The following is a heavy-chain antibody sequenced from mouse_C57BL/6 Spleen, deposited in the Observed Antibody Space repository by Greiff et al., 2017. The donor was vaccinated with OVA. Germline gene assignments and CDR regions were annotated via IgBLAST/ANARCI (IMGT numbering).Heavy chain of an antibody. J-gene: IGHJ4*01. CDR2: INPSTGGT. CDR1: GYSFTGYY. Sequence: VQLQQSGPELVKPGASVKISCKASGYSFTGYYMNWVKQSPEKSLEWIGEINPSTGGTTYNQKFKAKATLTVDKSSSTAYMQLKSLTSEDSAVYYCARYSSGYGGAMDDWGKGTSVTVSS. CDR3: ARYSSGYGGAMDD. D-gene: IGHD3-2*02. V-gene: IGHV1-42*01.